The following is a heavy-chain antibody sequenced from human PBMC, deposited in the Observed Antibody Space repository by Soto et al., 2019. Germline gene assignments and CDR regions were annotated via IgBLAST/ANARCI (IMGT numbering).Heavy chain of an antibody. CDR1: GGSISGHY. Sequence: QVQLQESGPGLVKPSETLSLSCSVSGGSISGHYWSWVRQTPGKVLEWIGYMYYRWSANYNHSLKSRVTISVTTSKNHFSLRLTSVTAADTAVYYCARGPYYDLIWNYYYMDVWAKGPRSPSP. J-gene: IGHJ6*03. V-gene: IGHV4-59*08. CDR2: MYYRWSA. CDR3: ARGPYYDLIWNYYYMDV. D-gene: IGHD3-16*01.